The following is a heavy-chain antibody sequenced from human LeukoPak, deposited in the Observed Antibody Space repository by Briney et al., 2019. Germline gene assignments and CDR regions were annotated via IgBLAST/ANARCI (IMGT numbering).Heavy chain of an antibody. V-gene: IGHV3-7*01. CDR2: IKQDGSEK. Sequence: GGSLRLSWTASGFTFSSYWMSWVRQAPGKGLEWVANIKQDGSEKYYVVSVKGRFTISRDNAKNSLYLQMNSLRAEDTAVYYCARWSAGSRTYYFDYWGQGTLVTVSS. CDR1: GFTFSSYW. CDR3: ARWSAGSRTYYFDY. J-gene: IGHJ4*02.